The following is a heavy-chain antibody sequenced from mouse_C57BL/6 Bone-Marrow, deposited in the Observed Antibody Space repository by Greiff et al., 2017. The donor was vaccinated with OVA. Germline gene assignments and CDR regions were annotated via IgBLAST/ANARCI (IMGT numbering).Heavy chain of an antibody. D-gene: IGHD1-1*01. Sequence: VKLVESDAELVKPGASVKISCKVSGYTFTDHTIHWMKQRPEQGLEWIGYIYPRDGSTKYNEKFKGKATLTADKSSSTAYMQLNSLTSEDSAVYFCARSDYYGSSYDWYFDVWGTGTTVTVSS. V-gene: IGHV1-78*01. J-gene: IGHJ1*03. CDR1: GYTFTDHT. CDR2: IYPRDGST. CDR3: ARSDYYGSSYDWYFDV.